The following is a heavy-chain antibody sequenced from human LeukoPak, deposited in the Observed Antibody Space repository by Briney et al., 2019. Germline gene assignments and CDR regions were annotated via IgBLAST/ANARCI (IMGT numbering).Heavy chain of an antibody. CDR2: ISSSSSYI. CDR1: GFTFSSYS. D-gene: IGHD5-12*01. Sequence: GGSLRLSCAASGFTFSSYSMNWVRQAPGKGLEWVSSISSSSSYIYYADSVKGRFTISRDNAKNSLYLQMNSLRAEDTAVYYCARMGYSGYDADYWGQGTLVTVSS. V-gene: IGHV3-21*01. J-gene: IGHJ4*02. CDR3: ARMGYSGYDADY.